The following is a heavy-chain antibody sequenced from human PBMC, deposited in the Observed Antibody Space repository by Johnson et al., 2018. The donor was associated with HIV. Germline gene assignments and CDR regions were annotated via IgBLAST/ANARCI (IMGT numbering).Heavy chain of an antibody. CDR2: IKSKTDGGTT. CDR3: TTDPPGMSSTSERDAFDI. D-gene: IGHD2-2*01. Sequence: VQLVESGGRVVRPGGSLRLSCVASGFTFDDYGMSWVRQAPGKGLEWVGRIKSKTDGGTTDYAAPVKGRFTISRDDSKNTLYLQMNSLKTEDTAVYYCTTDPPGMSSTSERDAFDIWGQGTMVTVSS. CDR1: GFTFDDYG. J-gene: IGHJ3*02. V-gene: IGHV3-15*01.